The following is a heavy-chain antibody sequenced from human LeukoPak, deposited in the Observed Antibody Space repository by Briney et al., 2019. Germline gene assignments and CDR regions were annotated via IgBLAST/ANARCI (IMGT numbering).Heavy chain of an antibody. Sequence: PGGSLRLSCAASGFTFSSYAMSWVRQAPGKGLEWVAVISYDGSNKYYADSVKGRFTISRDNSKNTLYLQMNSLRAEDTAVYYCAKVGIFYDSGFFDYWGQGTLVTVSS. J-gene: IGHJ4*02. CDR2: ISYDGSNK. CDR3: AKVGIFYDSGFFDY. CDR1: GFTFSSYA. V-gene: IGHV3-30*18. D-gene: IGHD5/OR15-5a*01.